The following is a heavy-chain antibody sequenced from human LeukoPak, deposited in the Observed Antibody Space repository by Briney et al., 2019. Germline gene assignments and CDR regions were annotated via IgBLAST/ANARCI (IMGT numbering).Heavy chain of an antibody. CDR3: ARHLENTPGSGAYGYFDK. CDR1: GGSFTGYH. Sequence: SETLSLTCAVYGGSFTGYHWNWIRQSPQRGLEWIGEINHRGHPHYNPSLESRLTISVDTSKNQFSLQLASVTASDTAVYYCARHLENTPGSGAYGYFDKWGQGTLVTVSS. D-gene: IGHD1-26*01. J-gene: IGHJ4*02. V-gene: IGHV4-34*01. CDR2: INHRGHP.